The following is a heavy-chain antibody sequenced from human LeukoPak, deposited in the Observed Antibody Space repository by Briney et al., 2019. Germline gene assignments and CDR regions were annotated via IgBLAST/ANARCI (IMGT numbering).Heavy chain of an antibody. CDR1: GYTFTGYY. CDR3: ARDGLAAAGSPPDY. J-gene: IGHJ4*02. CDR2: INPNSGGT. Sequence: ASVKVSCKASGYTFTGYYMHWVRQAPGQGLEWMGWINPNSGGTNYAQKFQGRVTMTRDTSISTAYMELSRLGSDDTAVYYCARDGLAAAGSPPDYWGQGTLVTVSS. V-gene: IGHV1-2*02. D-gene: IGHD6-13*01.